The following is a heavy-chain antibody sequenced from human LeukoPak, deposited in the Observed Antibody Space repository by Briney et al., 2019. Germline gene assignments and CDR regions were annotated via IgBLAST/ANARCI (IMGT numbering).Heavy chain of an antibody. CDR3: ARDRYGGNWFDP. CDR2: ISAYNGNT. CDR1: GYTFTSYG. V-gene: IGHV1-18*01. J-gene: IGHJ5*02. D-gene: IGHD4-23*01. Sequence: AASVKASCKASGYTFTSYGISWVRQAPGQGLEWMGWISAYNGNTNYAQKLQGRVTMTTDTSTSTAYMELRSLRSGDTAVYYCARDRYGGNWFDPWGQGTLVTVSS.